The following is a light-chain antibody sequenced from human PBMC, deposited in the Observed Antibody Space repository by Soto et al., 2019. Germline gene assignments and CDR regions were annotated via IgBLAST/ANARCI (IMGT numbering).Light chain of an antibody. J-gene: IGKJ5*01. CDR3: QQRNVWPPVT. V-gene: IGKV3-11*01. Sequence: EIVLTQSPAILSLSPGDRATLSCRASPSVTNFLAWYQQKPGQAPRLLIYGAFNRATGIPARFSGSGSGTDFTLTISSLEPEDSAIYYCQQRNVWPPVTFGQGTRLEIK. CDR2: GAF. CDR1: PSVTNF.